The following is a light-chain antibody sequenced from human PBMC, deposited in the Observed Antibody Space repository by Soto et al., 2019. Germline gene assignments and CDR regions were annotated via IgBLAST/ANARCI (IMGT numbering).Light chain of an antibody. J-gene: IGKJ2*01. CDR1: QSVSSN. CDR2: GES. Sequence: EIVMTQSPATLSVSPGERATLYCRASQSVSSNLAWYQQKPGQAPRLLLYGESTRATGIPARFSGSGSGTEFTLTISSLQAEYFAIYYGQPYNSWPHTFRQGPKLEIK. V-gene: IGKV3-15*01. CDR3: QPYNSWPHT.